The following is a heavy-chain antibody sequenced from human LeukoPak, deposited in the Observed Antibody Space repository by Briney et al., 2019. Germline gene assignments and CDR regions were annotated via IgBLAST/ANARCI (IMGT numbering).Heavy chain of an antibody. V-gene: IGHV4-34*01. J-gene: IGHJ4*02. CDR2: INHSGST. Sequence: SETLSLTCAVYGGSFSGYYWSWIRQPPGKGLEWIGEINHSGSTNYNPSLKSRVTISVDTSKKQFSLKLSSVTAAVTAVYYCARVRSGSFGHWGQGTLVTVSS. D-gene: IGHD1-26*01. CDR1: GGSFSGYY. CDR3: ARVRSGSFGH.